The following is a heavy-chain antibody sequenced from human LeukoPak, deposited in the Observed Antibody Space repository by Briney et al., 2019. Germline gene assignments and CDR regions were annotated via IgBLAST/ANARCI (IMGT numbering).Heavy chain of an antibody. Sequence: GGSLRLSCAASGFTFSSYAMSWVRQAPGKGLEWVSAISGSGGSTYYADSVKGRFTISRDNSKNTLYLQMNSPRAEDTAVYYCAKAALVVPAATSNNWFDPWGQGTLVTVSS. V-gene: IGHV3-23*01. CDR3: AKAALVVPAATSNNWFDP. CDR1: GFTFSSYA. CDR2: ISGSGGST. J-gene: IGHJ5*02. D-gene: IGHD2-2*01.